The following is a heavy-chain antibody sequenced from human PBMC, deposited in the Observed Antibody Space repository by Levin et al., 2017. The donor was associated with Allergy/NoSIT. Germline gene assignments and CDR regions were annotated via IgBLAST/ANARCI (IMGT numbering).Heavy chain of an antibody. J-gene: IGHJ5*02. CDR2: IYYSGST. CDR1: GGSISSYY. D-gene: IGHD3-3*01. CDR3: ARTSVTIFGVLTPRWFDP. Sequence: SQTLSLTCTVSGGSISSYYWSWIRQPPGKGLEWIGYIYYSGSTNYNPSLKSRVTISIDTSKNQFSLKLSSVTAADTAVYYCARTSVTIFGVLTPRWFDPWGQGTLVTVSS. V-gene: IGHV4-59*01.